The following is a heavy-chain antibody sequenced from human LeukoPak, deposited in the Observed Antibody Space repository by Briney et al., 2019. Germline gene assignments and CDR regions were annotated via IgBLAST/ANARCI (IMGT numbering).Heavy chain of an antibody. V-gene: IGHV4-4*09. Sequence: SETLSLTRTVSGGSISSYYWSWIRQPPGKGLEWIGYIYTSGSTNYNPSLKSRVTISVDTSKNQFSLKLSSVTAADTAVYYCARLRYGDFYYYYYMDVWGKGTTVTVSS. J-gene: IGHJ6*03. CDR3: ARLRYGDFYYYYYMDV. CDR1: GGSISSYY. D-gene: IGHD4-17*01. CDR2: IYTSGST.